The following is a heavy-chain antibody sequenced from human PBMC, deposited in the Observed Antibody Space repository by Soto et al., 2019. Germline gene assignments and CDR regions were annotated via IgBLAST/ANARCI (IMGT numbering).Heavy chain of an antibody. CDR1: GYTFTSYA. Sequence: GASVKVSCKASGYTFTSYAMHWVRQAPGQRLEWMGWINAGNGNTKYSQKFQGRVTITRDTSASTAYMELSSLRSEDTAVYYCARGVGTTSINRSNWFDPWGQGTLVTVSS. V-gene: IGHV1-3*01. D-gene: IGHD1-1*01. CDR3: ARGVGTTSINRSNWFDP. J-gene: IGHJ5*02. CDR2: INAGNGNT.